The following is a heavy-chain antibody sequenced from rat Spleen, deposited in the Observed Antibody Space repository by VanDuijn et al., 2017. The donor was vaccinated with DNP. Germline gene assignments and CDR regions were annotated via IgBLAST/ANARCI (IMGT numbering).Heavy chain of an antibody. CDR2: MRYNGDT. Sequence: QVQLKESGPGLVQPSQTLSLTCTVAGFSLTRYNVHWVRQPPGKGLEWMGRMRYNGDTSYNSALKSRLSISRDTSKNQVFLKMNSLQTDDTGTYYCTRDLNYGYNYAFDSWGLGVTVTVSS. CDR1: GFSLTRYN. D-gene: IGHD1-9*01. J-gene: IGHJ2*01. V-gene: IGHV2-63*01. CDR3: TRDLNYGYNYAFDS.